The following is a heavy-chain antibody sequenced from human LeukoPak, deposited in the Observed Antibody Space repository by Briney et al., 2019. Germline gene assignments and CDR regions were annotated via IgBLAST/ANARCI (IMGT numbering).Heavy chain of an antibody. CDR3: ARIVVVVPAYAREGYAFDI. CDR2: ISSSSSYI. V-gene: IGHV3-21*01. Sequence: PGGSLRLSCAASGFTFSSYSMNWVRQAPGKGLEWVSSISSSSSYIYYADSVKGRFTISRDNAKNSLYLQMNSLRAEDTAVYYCARIVVVVPAYAREGYAFDIWGQGTMVTVSS. J-gene: IGHJ3*02. D-gene: IGHD2-2*01. CDR1: GFTFSSYS.